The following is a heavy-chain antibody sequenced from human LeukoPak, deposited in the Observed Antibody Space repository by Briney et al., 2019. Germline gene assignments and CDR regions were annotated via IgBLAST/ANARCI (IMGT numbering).Heavy chain of an antibody. CDR3: ATWGDYDSSGYNLDY. D-gene: IGHD3-22*01. J-gene: IGHJ4*02. Sequence: PGGSLRLSCAASGFTFSSYGMHWVRQAPGKGLEWVAFIRYDGSNKYYADSVKGRFTISRDNSKNTLYLQMNSLRAEDTAVYYCATWGDYDSSGYNLDYWGQGTLVTVSS. CDR2: IRYDGSNK. CDR1: GFTFSSYG. V-gene: IGHV3-30*02.